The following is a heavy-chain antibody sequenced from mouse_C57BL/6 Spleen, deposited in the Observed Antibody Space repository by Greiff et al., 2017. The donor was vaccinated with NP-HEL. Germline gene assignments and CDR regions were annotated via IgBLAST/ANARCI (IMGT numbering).Heavy chain of an antibody. CDR2: ILPGSGST. CDR3: AREGNYYGKDYYAMDY. CDR1: GYTFTGYW. Sequence: QVQLQQSGAELMKPGASVKLSCKATGYTFTGYWIEWVKQRPGHGLEWIGEILPGSGSTNYNEKFKGKATFTADTSSNTAYMQLSSLTTEDSAIYYCAREGNYYGKDYYAMDYWGQGTSVTVSS. V-gene: IGHV1-9*01. J-gene: IGHJ4*01. D-gene: IGHD1-1*01.